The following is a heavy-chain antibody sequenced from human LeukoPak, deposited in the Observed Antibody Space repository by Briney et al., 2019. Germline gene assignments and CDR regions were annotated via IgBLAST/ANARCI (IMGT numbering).Heavy chain of an antibody. CDR2: IYYSGST. CDR3: ARMNYGGNSNRWFDP. J-gene: IGHJ5*02. D-gene: IGHD4-23*01. CDR1: GGSINSSSYN. V-gene: IGHV4-39*07. Sequence: SETLSLTCTVSGGSINSSSYNWDWIRLPPGKGLEWIGTIYYSGSTYYNPSLKSRVTMSVDTSKNQFSLNLSSLTAADTAVYYCARMNYGGNSNRWFDPWGQGTLVTVSS.